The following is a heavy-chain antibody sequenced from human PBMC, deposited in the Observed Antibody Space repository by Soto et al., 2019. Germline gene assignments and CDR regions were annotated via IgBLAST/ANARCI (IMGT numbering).Heavy chain of an antibody. CDR2: ISGSSPNT. Sequence: PGGSLRLSCVASGFTFNSIAMSWVRQAPGKGLEWVSTISGSSPNTYYTDSVQGRFTISRDNSKNTFYLHMSSLRADDTAIYYCAKRGGGGSGPKPYYFDCWGQGTQVTVSS. CDR1: GFTFNSIA. CDR3: AKRGGGGSGPKPYYFDC. D-gene: IGHD1-7*01. J-gene: IGHJ4*02. V-gene: IGHV3-23*01.